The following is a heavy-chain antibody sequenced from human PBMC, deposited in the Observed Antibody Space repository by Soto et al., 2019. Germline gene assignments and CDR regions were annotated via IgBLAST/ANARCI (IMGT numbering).Heavy chain of an antibody. J-gene: IGHJ5*02. D-gene: IGHD4-17*01. Sequence: GASVKVSCKASGGTFSSYAISWVRQAPGQGLEWMGGIIPIFGTANYAQKFQGRVTITADESTSTAYMELSSLRSEDTAVYYCARGARDLMTTVTPRGFDWFDPWGQGTLVTVSS. CDR2: IIPIFGTA. CDR3: ARGARDLMTTVTPRGFDWFDP. V-gene: IGHV1-69*13. CDR1: GGTFSSYA.